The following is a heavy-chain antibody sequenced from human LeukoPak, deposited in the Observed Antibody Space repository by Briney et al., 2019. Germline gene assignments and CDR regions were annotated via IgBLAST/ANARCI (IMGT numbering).Heavy chain of an antibody. D-gene: IGHD1-26*01. CDR2: INSDGSTT. CDR1: GFTFSSYW. CDR3: TKIVGGSPY. J-gene: IGHJ4*02. Sequence: SGGSLRLSCAATGFTFSSYWMHWVRQAPGKGLVWVSHINSDGSTTSFADSVKGRFTISRDNSKNTLYLQMNSLRAEDTAVYYCTKIVGGSPYWGQGTPVTVSS. V-gene: IGHV3-74*01.